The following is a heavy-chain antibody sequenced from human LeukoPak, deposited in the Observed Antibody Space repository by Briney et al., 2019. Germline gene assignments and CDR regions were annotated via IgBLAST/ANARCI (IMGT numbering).Heavy chain of an antibody. V-gene: IGHV4-31*03. CDR3: ARGSYSSGWYGVPVPFAY. D-gene: IGHD6-19*01. CDR1: GGSISSGGYY. CDR2: IYYSGST. Sequence: SETLSLTCTVSGGSISSGGYYWSWIRQHPGKGLEWIGYIYYSGSTYYNPSLKSRVTISVDTSKNQFSLKLSSVTAADTAVYYCARGSYSSGWYGVPVPFAYWGQGTLVTVSS. J-gene: IGHJ4*02.